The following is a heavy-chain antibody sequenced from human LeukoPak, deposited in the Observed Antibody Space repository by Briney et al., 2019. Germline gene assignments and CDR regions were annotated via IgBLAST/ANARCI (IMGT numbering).Heavy chain of an antibody. CDR1: GFTFSSYS. D-gene: IGHD2-2*01. CDR3: AKGPGVVVPAAIWDPYYYYYYMDV. Sequence: PGGSLRLSCAASGFTFSSYSMNWVRQAPGKGLEWVSYISGSSSTIYYADSVKGRFTISRDNAENSLYLQMNSLRAEDTAVYYCAKGPGVVVPAAIWDPYYYYYYMDVWGKGTTVTVSS. CDR2: ISGSSSTI. J-gene: IGHJ6*03. V-gene: IGHV3-48*01.